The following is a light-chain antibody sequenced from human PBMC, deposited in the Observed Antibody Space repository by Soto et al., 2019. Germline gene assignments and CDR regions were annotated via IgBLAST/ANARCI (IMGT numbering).Light chain of an antibody. V-gene: IGLV2-14*03. CDR3: SSHTTTSTLVV. J-gene: IGLJ2*01. CDR1: GSDVGAYNY. CDR2: DVS. Sequence: QSVLTQPASVSGSPGQSITIPCTGTGSDVGAYNYVSLYQQYPGKAPKLIIYDVSSRPSGVSNRFSGSKSGNTASLTISGLQAEDEADYYCSSHTTTSTLVVFGGGTKLTVL.